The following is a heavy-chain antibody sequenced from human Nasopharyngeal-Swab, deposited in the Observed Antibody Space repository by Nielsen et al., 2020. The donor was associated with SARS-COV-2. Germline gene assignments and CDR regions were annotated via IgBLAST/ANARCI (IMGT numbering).Heavy chain of an antibody. CDR1: GFMHSDYY. CDR2: ITSRDII. V-gene: IGHV3-11*04. Sequence: VGSLILSCAASGFMHSDYYMSWIRQSPGRGLECVAYITSRDIIYYGESVKGRFTISRDNAKKSLSLQMNSLRAEDTAVYYCARGDSDYDYEVGFDFWGLGTLVTVSS. D-gene: IGHD5-12*01. J-gene: IGHJ4*02. CDR3: ARGDSDYDYEVGFDF.